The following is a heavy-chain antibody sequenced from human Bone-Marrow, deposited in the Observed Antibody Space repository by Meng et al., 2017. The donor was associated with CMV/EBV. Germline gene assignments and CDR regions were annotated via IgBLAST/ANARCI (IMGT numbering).Heavy chain of an antibody. V-gene: IGHV4-4*02. CDR1: SGSISSNKW. J-gene: IGHJ5*02. Sequence: SETLSLTCAVSSGSISSNKWWSWVRQPPGKGLEWIGEIHHSGNTNYNPSLKSRVTISIDKSKNQFSLKLSFVTAADTAVYYCARVSRDYDSPHTLNWFDPWGQGTLVTVSS. CDR3: ARVSRDYDSPHTLNWFDP. CDR2: IHHSGNT. D-gene: IGHD3-22*01.